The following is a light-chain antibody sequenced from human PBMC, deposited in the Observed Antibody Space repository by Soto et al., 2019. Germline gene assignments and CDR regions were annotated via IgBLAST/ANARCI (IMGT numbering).Light chain of an antibody. CDR1: QSVSSNY. CDR2: GAS. V-gene: IGKV3-20*01. CDR3: QQYFSSPWT. Sequence: EIVMTQSPATLSVSPGERATLSCRASQSVSSNYLAWYQQKPGQAPRLLIYGASSRATGIPDRFSGSGSGTDFTLTISRLEPEDFAVYYCQQYFSSPWTFGQGTKVDIK. J-gene: IGKJ1*01.